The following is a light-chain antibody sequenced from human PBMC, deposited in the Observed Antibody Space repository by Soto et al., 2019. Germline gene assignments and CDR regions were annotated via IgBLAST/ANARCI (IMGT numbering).Light chain of an antibody. Sequence: QSALSQPASVSGSPGQSITISCTGTSSDVGGFEYVSWYQNQPGKAPKLIIYDVTKRPSGVSNRFSGSKSGNTASLTISGIQAEDEGDYYCGSITRSSTSVFGTGTKVTVL. CDR3: GSITRSSTSV. CDR1: SSDVGGFEY. J-gene: IGLJ1*01. CDR2: DVT. V-gene: IGLV2-14*01.